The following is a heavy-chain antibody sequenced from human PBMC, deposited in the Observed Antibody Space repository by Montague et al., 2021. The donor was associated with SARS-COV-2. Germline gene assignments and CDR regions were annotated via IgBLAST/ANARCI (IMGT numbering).Heavy chain of an antibody. CDR2: INSDGSST. Sequence: SLRLSCAASGFTFSSYWMHWVRQAPGKGLVWVSRINSDGSSTSYADSVKGRFTISRDHAKNTLYLQMNSLRAEDTAVYYCITMIVVAEDYFDYWGQGTLVTVSS. CDR1: GFTFSSYW. CDR3: ITMIVVAEDYFDY. V-gene: IGHV3-74*01. D-gene: IGHD3-22*01. J-gene: IGHJ4*02.